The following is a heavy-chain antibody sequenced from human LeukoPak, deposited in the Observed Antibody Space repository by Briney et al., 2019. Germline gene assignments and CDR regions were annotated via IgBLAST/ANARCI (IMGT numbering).Heavy chain of an antibody. D-gene: IGHD1-26*01. V-gene: IGHV1-69*05. CDR3: AREGSLSQNFDY. CDR1: GGTFSSYA. CDR2: IIPIFGTA. J-gene: IGHJ4*02. Sequence: GASVKVSCKXSGGTFSSYAISWVRQAPRQGLEWMGRIIPIFGTANYAQKFQGRVTITTDESTSTAYMELSSLRSEDTAVYYCAREGSLSQNFDYWGQGTLVTVSS.